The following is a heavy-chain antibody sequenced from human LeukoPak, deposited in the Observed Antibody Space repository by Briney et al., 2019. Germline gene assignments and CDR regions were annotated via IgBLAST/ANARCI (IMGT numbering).Heavy chain of an antibody. V-gene: IGHV4-39*07. CDR2: IYYSGST. D-gene: IGHD3-3*01. Sequence: SETLSLTCTVSGGSISSSSYYWGWIRQPPGKGLEWIGNIYYSGSTYYNPSLKSRVTISVHTSKNQFSLKLSSVTAADTAVYYCARLFGITIFGENLNWFDPWGQGTQVTVSS. CDR3: ARLFGITIFGENLNWFDP. J-gene: IGHJ5*02. CDR1: GGSISSSSYY.